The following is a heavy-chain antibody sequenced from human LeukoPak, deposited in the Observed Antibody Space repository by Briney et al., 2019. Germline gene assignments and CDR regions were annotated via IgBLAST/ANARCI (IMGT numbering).Heavy chain of an antibody. CDR3: AGVVVPAAMRYYYYYMDV. V-gene: IGHV1-69*05. Sequence: SVKVSCNASVATYSSYAISWVRQAPGQGLEWMGGIIPIFGTANYAQKFQGRVTITTDESTSTAYMELSSLRSEDTAVYYCAGVVVPAAMRYYYYYMDVWGKGTTVTVSS. D-gene: IGHD2-2*01. CDR2: IIPIFGTA. CDR1: VATYSSYA. J-gene: IGHJ6*03.